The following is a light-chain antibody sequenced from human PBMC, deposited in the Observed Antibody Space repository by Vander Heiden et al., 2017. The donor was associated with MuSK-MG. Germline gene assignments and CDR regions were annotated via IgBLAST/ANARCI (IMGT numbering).Light chain of an antibody. J-gene: IGKJ4*01. CDR1: QSVSGNQ. Sequence: EIVLTQSPGTLSLSPGERATLSCRARQSVSGNQLAWYQQKPGQAPRVLIYGASTRANGIPDRFSGSGSGTDFTLTISRLEPEDFAVYYCQQDGTSKVFGGGTRVEI. CDR2: GAS. V-gene: IGKV3-20*01. CDR3: QQDGTSKV.